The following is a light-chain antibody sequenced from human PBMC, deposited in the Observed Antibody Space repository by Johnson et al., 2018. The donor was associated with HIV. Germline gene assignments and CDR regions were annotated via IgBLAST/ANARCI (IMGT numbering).Light chain of an antibody. CDR2: ENN. CDR3: GTWDSSLSAYV. V-gene: IGLV1-51*02. J-gene: IGLJ1*01. Sequence: QSVLTQPPSVSAAPGQKVTISCSGSSSNIGNNYVSWYQQLPGTAPKLLIYENNKRPSGIPDRFSGSKSGTSATLGITGLQNGDEADYYCGTWDSSLSAYVFVTGTKVTVL. CDR1: SSNIGNNY.